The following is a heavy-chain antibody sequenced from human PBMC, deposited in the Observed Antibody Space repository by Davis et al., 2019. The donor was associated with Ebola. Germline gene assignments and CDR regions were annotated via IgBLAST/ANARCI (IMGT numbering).Heavy chain of an antibody. D-gene: IGHD3-10*01. Sequence: ASVKVSCKASGYTFTSYAMHWVRQAPGQRLEWMGWINAGNGNTKYSQKFQGRVTITRDTSASTAYMELSSLRSEDTAVYYCAKAMVRGANLGGMDVWGQGTTVTVSS. CDR1: GYTFTSYA. J-gene: IGHJ6*02. CDR2: INAGNGNT. CDR3: AKAMVRGANLGGMDV. V-gene: IGHV1-3*01.